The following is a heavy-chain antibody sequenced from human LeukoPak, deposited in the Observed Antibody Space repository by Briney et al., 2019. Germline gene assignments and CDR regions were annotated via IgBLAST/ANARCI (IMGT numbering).Heavy chain of an antibody. V-gene: IGHV1-69*06. J-gene: IGHJ6*03. CDR1: GYTFTSYG. Sequence: VASVKVSCKASGYTFTSYGIIWVRQAPGQGLEWMGGIIPIFGTANYAQKFQGRVTITADKSTSTAYMELSSLRSEDTAVYYCARDPPGIGSLGYYYYMDVWGKGTTVTVSS. D-gene: IGHD6-13*01. CDR3: ARDPPGIGSLGYYYYMDV. CDR2: IIPIFGTA.